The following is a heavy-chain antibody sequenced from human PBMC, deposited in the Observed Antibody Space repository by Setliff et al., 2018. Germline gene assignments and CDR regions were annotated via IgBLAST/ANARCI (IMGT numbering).Heavy chain of an antibody. J-gene: IGHJ3*02. CDR3: ARDLIAVAATTAFDI. CDR1: GYTFTGHH. D-gene: IGHD6-19*01. CDR2: INPNSGGT. V-gene: IGHV1-2*02. Sequence: RASVKVSCKASGYTFTGHHLHWVRQAPGQGLEWMGWINPNSGGTNYAQKFQGRVTMTRDTSISTAYMELSRLRSDDTAMYYCARDLIAVAATTAFDIWGQGTMVTVS.